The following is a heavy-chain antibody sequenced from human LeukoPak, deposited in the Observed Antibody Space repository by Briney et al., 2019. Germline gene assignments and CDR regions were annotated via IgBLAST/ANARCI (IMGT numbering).Heavy chain of an antibody. CDR2: ISGSGGST. CDR1: GFTFSSYA. J-gene: IGHJ3*02. V-gene: IGHV3-23*01. CDR3: AKLSITTIVGGDAFDI. Sequence: GGSLRLSCAASGFTFSSYAMSWVRQAPGKGLEWVSAISGSGGSTYYADSVKGRFTISRDNSKNTLYLQMNSLRAEDTAVYYCAKLSITTIVGGDAFDIWGQGTMVTVSS. D-gene: IGHD3-22*01.